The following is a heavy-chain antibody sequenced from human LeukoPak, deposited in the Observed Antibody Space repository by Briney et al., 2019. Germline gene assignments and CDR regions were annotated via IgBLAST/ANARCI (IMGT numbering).Heavy chain of an antibody. V-gene: IGHV3-33*01. CDR3: AREGSGWYNY. CDR1: GFTFGDYA. CDR2: IWYDGSNK. Sequence: PGGSLRLSCTASGFTFGDYAMSWVRQAPGKGLEWVAVIWYDGSNKYYADSVKGRFTISRDNSKNTLYLQMNSLRAEDTAVYYCAREGSGWYNYWGQGTLVTVSS. D-gene: IGHD6-19*01. J-gene: IGHJ4*02.